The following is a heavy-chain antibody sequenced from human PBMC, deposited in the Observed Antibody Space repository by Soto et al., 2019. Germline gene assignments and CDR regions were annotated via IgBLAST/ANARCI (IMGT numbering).Heavy chain of an antibody. CDR2: IDPSDSNT. CDR3: ARRASGTYYKTFDY. V-gene: IGHV5-10-1*01. D-gene: IGHD3-10*01. CDR1: GYSFTSYW. Sequence: GESLKISCKGSGYSFTSYWISWVRQMPGKGLDWMGRIDPSDSNTQYSPSFQGHVTISADKSISTAYLQWSSLKASDTAMHYCARRASGTYYKTFDYWGQGTLVTVSS. J-gene: IGHJ4*02.